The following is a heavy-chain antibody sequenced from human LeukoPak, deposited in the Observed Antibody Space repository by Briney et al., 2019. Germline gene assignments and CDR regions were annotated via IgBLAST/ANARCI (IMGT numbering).Heavy chain of an antibody. CDR2: ISYEGSNK. V-gene: IGHV3-30*04. D-gene: IGHD7-27*01. CDR1: AFTFSSYA. CDR3: ATTGDLHYYYYYMDV. J-gene: IGHJ6*03. Sequence: GRSLRLSCAPSAFTFSSYAMHWVRQAPGKGLGWVAVISYEGSNKYYADSVKGRFTISRDNSKNTLYLQMNSLRAEDTAVYYCATTGDLHYYYYYMDVWGKGTTVTVSS.